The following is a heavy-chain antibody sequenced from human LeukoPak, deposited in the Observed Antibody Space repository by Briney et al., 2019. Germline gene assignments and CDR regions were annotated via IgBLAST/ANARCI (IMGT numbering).Heavy chain of an antibody. Sequence: GGSLRLSCAASGFTFSSYGMNWVRQAPGKGLEWVSAISGSGGSTYYADSVKGRFTISRDNSKNTLYLQMNSLRAEDTALYYCARVGEKAFHLWPEIDYWGQGTLVTVS. CDR1: GFTFSSYG. D-gene: IGHD5-24*01. CDR2: ISGSGGST. V-gene: IGHV3-23*01. CDR3: ARVGEKAFHLWPEIDY. J-gene: IGHJ4*02.